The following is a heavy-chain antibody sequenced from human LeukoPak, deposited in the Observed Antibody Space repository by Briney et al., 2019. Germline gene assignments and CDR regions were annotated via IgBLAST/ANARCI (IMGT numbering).Heavy chain of an antibody. CDR3: AGYYDSSGSFDY. J-gene: IGHJ4*02. CDR2: INHSGST. CDR1: GGSFSGYY. D-gene: IGHD3-22*01. V-gene: IGHV4-34*01. Sequence: SETLSLTCAVYGGSFSGYYWSWIRQPPGKGLEWIGEINHSGSTNYNPSPKSRVTISVDTSKNQFSLKLSSVTAADTAVYYCAGYYDSSGSFDYWGQGTLVTVSS.